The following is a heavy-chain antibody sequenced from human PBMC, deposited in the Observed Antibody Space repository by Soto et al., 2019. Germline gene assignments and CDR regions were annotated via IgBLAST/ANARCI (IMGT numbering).Heavy chain of an antibody. CDR2: ISYDATNK. D-gene: IGHD5-12*01. Sequence: QVQLVESGGGVVQPGRSLRLSCAASGFTFSGYGMHWVHQAPGKGLEWVAVISYDATNKYYADSVKGRFTISRDNSKNTLDLQMNSLRAEDTAVYYCAKGGDGYNPISYYYGMDVWGQGTTVTVSS. CDR3: AKGGDGYNPISYYYGMDV. J-gene: IGHJ6*02. V-gene: IGHV3-30*18. CDR1: GFTFSGYG.